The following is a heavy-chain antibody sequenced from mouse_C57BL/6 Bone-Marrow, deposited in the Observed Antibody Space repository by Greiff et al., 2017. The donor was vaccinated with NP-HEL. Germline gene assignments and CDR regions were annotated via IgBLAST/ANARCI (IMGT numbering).Heavy chain of an antibody. CDR1: GYEFSNYW. J-gene: IGHJ3*01. CDR2: IYPGDGDT. V-gene: IGHV1-80*01. Sequence: QVQLKQSGAELVKPGASVKISCKASGYEFSNYWMNWVKQRPGKGLEWIGRIYPGDGDTNYNGKFKDKATLTADKSSSTAYMQLSRLTSEDSAVYFCARGAYWGQGTLVTVSA. CDR3: ARGAY.